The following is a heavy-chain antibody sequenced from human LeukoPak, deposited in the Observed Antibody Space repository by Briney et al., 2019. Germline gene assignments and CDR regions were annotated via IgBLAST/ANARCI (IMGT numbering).Heavy chain of an antibody. D-gene: IGHD6-19*01. V-gene: IGHV5-51*01. J-gene: IGHJ3*01. CDR1: GYSFTSYW. CDR3: ASSSGSWPEGLAFDL. Sequence: GESLKISCKGSGYSFTSYWIGWGRQMPGKGVGWMGIIYPGDSDTRYSPSFQGQVTISADKSISTAYLQWRSLKASDTAMYYCASSSGSWPEGLAFDLWPQGTMVTVSS. CDR2: IYPGDSDT.